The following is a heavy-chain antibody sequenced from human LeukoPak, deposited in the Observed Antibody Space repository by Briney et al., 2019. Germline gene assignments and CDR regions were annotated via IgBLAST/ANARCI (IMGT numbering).Heavy chain of an antibody. CDR1: GFTVSSNY. Sequence: GGSLRLSCAASGFTVSSNYMSWVRQAPGKGLEWVSVIYSGGSTYYADSVKRRFTISRDNSKNTLYLQMNTLRAEDTAIYYCAKDRTVGASYWYLDLWGRGTLVTVSS. CDR3: AKDRTVGASYWYLDL. CDR2: IYSGGST. D-gene: IGHD1-26*01. J-gene: IGHJ2*01. V-gene: IGHV3-53*01.